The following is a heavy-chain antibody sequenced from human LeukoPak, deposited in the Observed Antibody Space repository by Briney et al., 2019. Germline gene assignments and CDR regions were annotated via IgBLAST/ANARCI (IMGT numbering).Heavy chain of an antibody. V-gene: IGHV4-30-4*07. CDR2: IYYSGST. CDR1: GGSISSGGYS. CDR3: ARGDPYYFDY. Sequence: SETLSLTCAVSGGSISSGGYSWSWIRQPPGKGLEWIGYIYYSGSTYYNPSLKSRVTISVDTSKNQFSLKLSSVTAADTAVYYCARGDPYYFDYWGQGTLVTVSS. J-gene: IGHJ4*02.